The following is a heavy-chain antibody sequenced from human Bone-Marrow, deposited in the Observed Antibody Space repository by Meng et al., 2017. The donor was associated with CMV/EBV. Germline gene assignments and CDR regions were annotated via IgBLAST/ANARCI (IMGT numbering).Heavy chain of an antibody. CDR1: GYTFTSYG. J-gene: IGHJ4*02. V-gene: IGHV1-2*02. Sequence: ASVKVSCKASGYTFTSYGISWVRQAPGQGLEWMGWINPNSGGTNYAQKFQGRVTMTRDTSISTAYMELSRLRSDDSAVFYCAREPGPLFDVVILPAADYWGQGTLVTVSS. CDR2: INPNSGGT. CDR3: AREPGPLFDVVILPAADY. D-gene: IGHD2-2*01.